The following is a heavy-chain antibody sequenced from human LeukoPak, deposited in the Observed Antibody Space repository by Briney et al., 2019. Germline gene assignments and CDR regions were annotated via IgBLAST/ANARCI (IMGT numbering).Heavy chain of an antibody. J-gene: IGHJ4*02. D-gene: IGHD4-17*01. Sequence: PGGSLRLSCAASGFTFSSYWMHWVRQAPGKGLVWVSRINSDGSSTSYADSVKGRFTISGDNAKNTLYLQMNSLRAEDTAVYYCARDDYGDYARPYWGQGTLVTVSS. CDR2: INSDGSST. CDR3: ARDDYGDYARPY. CDR1: GFTFSSYW. V-gene: IGHV3-74*01.